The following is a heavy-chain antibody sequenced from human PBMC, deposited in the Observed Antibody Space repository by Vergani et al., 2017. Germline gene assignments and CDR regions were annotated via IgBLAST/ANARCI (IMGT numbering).Heavy chain of an antibody. CDR1: GDSSNNDDYH. V-gene: IGHV4-30-4*08. D-gene: IGHD3-22*01. Sequence: QLQLQQSGPGLVQPSQTLSLTCIVSGDSSNNDDYHWSWIRQPPGKGLEWIGYIYYSGSTYQNPSLESRLTMSLDTSRTQFSLNLISVTAGDTAVYYCARVAGGSGGYYLGWGQGTPVTVSS. J-gene: IGHJ4*02. CDR2: IYYSGST. CDR3: ARVAGGSGGYYLG.